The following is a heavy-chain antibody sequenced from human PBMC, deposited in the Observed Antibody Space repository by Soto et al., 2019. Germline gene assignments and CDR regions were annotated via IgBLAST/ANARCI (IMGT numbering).Heavy chain of an antibody. V-gene: IGHV1-69*13. Sequence: SVKVSCKASGGTFSSYSISWVRQAPGQGLEWMGGIIPIFGTANYAQKFQGRVTITADESTSTDYMELSSLRSEDTAVYYCAIEYSSSPPYYPIGYWGQGTLVTVSS. CDR1: GGTFSSYS. CDR2: IIPIFGTA. CDR3: AIEYSSSPPYYPIGY. D-gene: IGHD6-6*01. J-gene: IGHJ4*02.